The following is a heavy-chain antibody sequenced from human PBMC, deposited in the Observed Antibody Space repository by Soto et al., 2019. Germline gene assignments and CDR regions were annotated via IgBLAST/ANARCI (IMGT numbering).Heavy chain of an antibody. CDR2: ISYDGSNK. J-gene: IGHJ6*02. CDR3: ARGGLREPHYGMDV. V-gene: IGHV3-30-3*01. CDR1: GFNFIGYG. Sequence: GGSKRVSCAASGFNFIGYGRHWVRQTPGKGLEWVAVISYDGSNKYYADSVKGRFTISRDNSKNTLYLQMNSLRAEDTAVYYCARGGLREPHYGMDVWGQGTTVTVSS. D-gene: IGHD4-17*01.